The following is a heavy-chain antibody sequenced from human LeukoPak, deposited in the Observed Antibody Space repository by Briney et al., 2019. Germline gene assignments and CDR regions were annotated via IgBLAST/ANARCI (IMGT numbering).Heavy chain of an antibody. V-gene: IGHV3-21*04. CDR3: AKGRGMITFGGNPTDY. CDR2: ISTMSTYT. CDR1: GFTFSTYF. Sequence: GGSLRLSCAASGFTFSTYFMNWVRQAPGKGLEWVSSISTMSTYTHYADSVKGRFTISRDNAKNSLYLQMNSLRAEDTAVYYCAKGRGMITFGGNPTDYWGQGTLVTVSS. J-gene: IGHJ4*02. D-gene: IGHD3-16*01.